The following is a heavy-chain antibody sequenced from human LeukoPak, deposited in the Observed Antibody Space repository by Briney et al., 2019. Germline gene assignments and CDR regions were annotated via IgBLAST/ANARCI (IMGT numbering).Heavy chain of an antibody. Sequence: PSETLSLTCTGSGGSISSYYWSWIRQPPGKGLEWIGYIYYSGSTNYNPSLKSRVTISVDTSKNQFSLKLSSVTAADTAVYYCARSGYSYGYKDYWGQGTLVTVSS. J-gene: IGHJ4*02. CDR2: IYYSGST. D-gene: IGHD5-18*01. CDR3: ARSGYSYGYKDY. V-gene: IGHV4-59*01. CDR1: GGSISSYY.